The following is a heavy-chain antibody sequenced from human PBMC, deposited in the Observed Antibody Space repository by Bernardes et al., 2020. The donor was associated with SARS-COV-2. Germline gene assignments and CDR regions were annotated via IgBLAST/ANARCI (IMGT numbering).Heavy chain of an antibody. CDR2: IYNGGST. V-gene: IGHV3-53*01. D-gene: IGHD1-26*01. CDR3: ATLIVGATDY. J-gene: IGHJ4*02. Sequence: SLRLSCAASGFTVSSHYMTWVRQAPGKGLEWVSLIYNGGSTYYADSVKGRFTISRDNSKNTLYLQMNSLRAEDTAVYYCATLIVGATDYWGRGTLVTVSS. CDR1: GFTVSSHY.